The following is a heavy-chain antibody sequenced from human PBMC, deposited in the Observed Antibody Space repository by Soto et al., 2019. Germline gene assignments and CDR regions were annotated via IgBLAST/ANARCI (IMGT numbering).Heavy chain of an antibody. V-gene: IGHV3-20*04. CDR1: GFTFDDDA. J-gene: IGHJ4*02. CDR2: ISWNGGTT. D-gene: IGHD3-22*01. Sequence: GGSLRLSCAASGFTFDDDAMAWVRQAPGKGLEWVSGISWNGGTTSYADSVKGRFTISRDNAKNSLFLEINSLRAEDTALYYCARDHFDSSGFYASLDCWGQGAQVTVSS. CDR3: ARDHFDSSGFYASLDC.